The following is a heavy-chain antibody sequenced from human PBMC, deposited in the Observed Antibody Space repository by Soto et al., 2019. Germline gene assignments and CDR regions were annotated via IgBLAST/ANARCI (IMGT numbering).Heavy chain of an antibody. CDR2: ISAYNGNT. J-gene: IGHJ4*02. D-gene: IGHD3-10*01. Sequence: QVQLVQSGAEVKKPGASVKVSCKGSGYTFTSYGINWVRQAPGQGLEWMGWISAYNGNTNYAQKLQGRVTMTTDTSNSPAYNELRSLKSDDSALYYCARDKGDGSGSYYGYWGQGTLVTVSS. CDR1: GYTFTSYG. CDR3: ARDKGDGSGSYYGY. V-gene: IGHV1-18*01.